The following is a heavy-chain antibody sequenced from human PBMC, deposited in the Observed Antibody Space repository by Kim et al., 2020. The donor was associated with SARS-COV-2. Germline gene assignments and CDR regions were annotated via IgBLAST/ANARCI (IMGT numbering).Heavy chain of an antibody. CDR3: ASDYGGSDAFDI. V-gene: IGHV1-69*13. CDR1: GGTFSSYA. D-gene: IGHD2-15*01. Sequence: SVKVSCKASGGTFSSYAISWVRQAPGQGLEWMGGIIPIFGTANYAQKFQGRVTITADESTSTAYMELSSLRSEDTAVYYCASDYGGSDAFDIWGQGTMVTVSS. J-gene: IGHJ3*02. CDR2: IIPIFGTA.